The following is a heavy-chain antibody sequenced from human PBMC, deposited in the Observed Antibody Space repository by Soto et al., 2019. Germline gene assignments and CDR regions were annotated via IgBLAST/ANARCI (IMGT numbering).Heavy chain of an antibody. CDR3: ARVNMVRGFIIRYYEH. CDR2: IYHSGST. Sequence: SETLSLTCAISGASIVSITCWSWCGQPPGKGLKWIGEIYHSGSTNSNPSLKSRVTISVDKSKFHFSLKLSAVTAADTAVYYCARVNMVRGFIIRYYEHWGQGRLVTV. D-gene: IGHD3-10*01. CDR1: GASIVSITC. J-gene: IGHJ4*02. V-gene: IGHV4-4*02.